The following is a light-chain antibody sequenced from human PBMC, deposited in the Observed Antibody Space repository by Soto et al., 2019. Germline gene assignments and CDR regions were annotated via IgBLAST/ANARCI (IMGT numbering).Light chain of an antibody. J-gene: IGLJ2*01. V-gene: IGLV3-21*02. CDR1: NIGSKS. Sequence: SYELTQPPSVSVAPGQTARITCGGNNIGSKSVHWYQQKPGQAPVLVVYDDSDRPSGIPERFSGSNSGNTATLTISRVEAGDEADYYCQVWDSSSDHRDVVVGGGTKLTVL. CDR2: DDS. CDR3: QVWDSSSDHRDVV.